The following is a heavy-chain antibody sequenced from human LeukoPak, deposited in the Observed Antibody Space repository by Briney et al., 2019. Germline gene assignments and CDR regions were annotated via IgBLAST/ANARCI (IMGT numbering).Heavy chain of an antibody. CDR2: LYYTWNT. CDR1: GCSISSSSFY. CDR3: ARYYYGSGSYIWFDP. Sequence: SETLSLTCTVSGCSISSSSFYWGWIRQPPGKGLEWIGSLYYTWNTYYNPSLKRRVTISVDTSKSQFYLKLSSVTATDTAVYYCARYYYGSGSYIWFDPWGQGTLVTVSS. V-gene: IGHV4-39*01. J-gene: IGHJ5*02. D-gene: IGHD3-10*01.